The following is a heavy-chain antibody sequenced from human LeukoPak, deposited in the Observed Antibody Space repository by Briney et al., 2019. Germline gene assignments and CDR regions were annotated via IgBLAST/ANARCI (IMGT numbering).Heavy chain of an antibody. CDR3: AKNTRDYYYYGMDV. D-gene: IGHD2/OR15-2a*01. V-gene: IGHV3-53*04. CDR1: GFTVSSNY. CDR2: IYSGGST. J-gene: IGHJ6*02. Sequence: GGSLRLSCAASGFTVSSNYMSWVRQAPGKGLEWVSVIYSGGSTYYADSEKGRFTISRHNSKNTLYLQMNSLRAEDTAVYYCAKNTRDYYYYGMDVWGQGTTVTVSS.